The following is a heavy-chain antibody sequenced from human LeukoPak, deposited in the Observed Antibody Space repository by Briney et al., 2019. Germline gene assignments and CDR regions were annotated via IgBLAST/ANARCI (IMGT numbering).Heavy chain of an antibody. CDR1: GFTFSSYA. Sequence: GGSLRLSCAASGFTFSSYAMSWVRQAPGKGLEWVSAISGSGGSTYYADSVKGRFTISRDNSKNTLYLQMNSLRAEDTAVYYCAKGVYYDILPGYFDYWGQGTLVTVSS. V-gene: IGHV3-23*01. CDR2: ISGSGGST. J-gene: IGHJ4*02. D-gene: IGHD3-9*01. CDR3: AKGVYYDILPGYFDY.